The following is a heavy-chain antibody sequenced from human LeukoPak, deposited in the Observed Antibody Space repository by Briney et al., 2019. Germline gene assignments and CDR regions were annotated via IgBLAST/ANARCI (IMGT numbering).Heavy chain of an antibody. V-gene: IGHV1-46*01. Sequence: ASVKVSCKASGYTFTSYYMHWVRQAPGQGLEWMGIINPSGGSTSYAQKFQDRVTMTRDMSTSTVYMELSSLRSEDTAVYYCAREQMVGATFDYWGQGTLVTVS. CDR3: AREQMVGATFDY. CDR1: GYTFTSYY. J-gene: IGHJ4*02. CDR2: INPSGGST. D-gene: IGHD1-26*01.